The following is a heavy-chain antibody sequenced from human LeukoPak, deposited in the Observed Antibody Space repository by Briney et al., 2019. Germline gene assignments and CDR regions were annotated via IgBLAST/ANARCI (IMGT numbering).Heavy chain of an antibody. V-gene: IGHV4-59*01. D-gene: IGHD3-9*01. CDR3: ARVRHFSRVLRYFDRPSYFDY. CDR2: IYYSGST. CDR1: GGSISSYY. Sequence: SETLSLTCTVSGGSISSYYWNWIRQPPGKGLEWIGYIYYSGSTNYNLSLKSRVTISVDTSKNQFSLKLSSVTAADTAVYYCARVRHFSRVLRYFDRPSYFDYWGQGTLVTVSS. J-gene: IGHJ4*02.